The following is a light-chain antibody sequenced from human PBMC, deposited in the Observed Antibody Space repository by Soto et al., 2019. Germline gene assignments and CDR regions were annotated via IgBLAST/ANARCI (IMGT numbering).Light chain of an antibody. V-gene: IGLV2-14*03. CDR2: DVS. Sequence: QSALTQPASVSGSPGESITISCTGTSSDVGAYNYVSWYQQHPGKAPKLMIYDVSNRPSGVSNRFSGSKSGNTASLTISGLQAEDEADYYCSSYTSTNSLFGGGTKLTDL. J-gene: IGLJ2*01. CDR1: SSDVGAYNY. CDR3: SSYTSTNSL.